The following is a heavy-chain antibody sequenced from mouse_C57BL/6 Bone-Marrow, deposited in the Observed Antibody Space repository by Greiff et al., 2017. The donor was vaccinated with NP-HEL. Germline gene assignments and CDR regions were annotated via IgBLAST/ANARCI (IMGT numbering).Heavy chain of an antibody. D-gene: IGHD3-2*02. Sequence: VQLQQPGTELVKPGASVKLPCKASGYTFTSNWMHWVRQRPGQGLEWIGNINPSNGGTNYNEKFKSKATMTVDKSSSTAYMQLSSLTSEDSAVYYCARDSGYAFDYWGQGTTLTVSS. J-gene: IGHJ2*01. V-gene: IGHV1-53*01. CDR1: GYTFTSNW. CDR2: INPSNGGT. CDR3: ARDSGYAFDY.